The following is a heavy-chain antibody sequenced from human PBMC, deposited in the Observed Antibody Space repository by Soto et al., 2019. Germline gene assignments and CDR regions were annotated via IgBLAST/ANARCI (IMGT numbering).Heavy chain of an antibody. CDR2: ISYDGSNK. Sequence: QVQLVESGGGVVQPGRSLRLSCAASGFTFSSYGMHWVRQAPGKGLEWVAVISYDGSNKYYADSVKGRFTISRDNSKNTLYLQMNSLRAEDTAVYYCAQNRKYYYDSSGPTDYWGQGTLVTVSS. CDR1: GFTFSSYG. CDR3: AQNRKYYYDSSGPTDY. V-gene: IGHV3-30*03. D-gene: IGHD3-22*01. J-gene: IGHJ4*02.